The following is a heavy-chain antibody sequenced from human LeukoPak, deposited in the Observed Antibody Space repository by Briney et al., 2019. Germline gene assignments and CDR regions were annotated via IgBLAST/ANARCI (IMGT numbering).Heavy chain of an antibody. V-gene: IGHV1-46*01. Sequence: ASVKVSCKASGYTFTSYAMNWVRQAPGQGLEWMGIINPSGGSTSYAQKFQGRVTMTRDMSTSTVYMELSSLRSEDTAVYYCARGRVYYDSSGLGFDYWGQGTLVTVSS. CDR1: GYTFTSYA. J-gene: IGHJ4*02. CDR2: INPSGGST. CDR3: ARGRVYYDSSGLGFDY. D-gene: IGHD3-22*01.